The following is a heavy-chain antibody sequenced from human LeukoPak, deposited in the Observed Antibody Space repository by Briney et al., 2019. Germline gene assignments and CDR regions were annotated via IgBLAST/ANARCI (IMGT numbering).Heavy chain of an antibody. V-gene: IGHV3-23*01. Sequence: GGSLRLSCTASGFTFSNYAMMWLRQAPGKGPEFISVIRGSGGGAGYADSVRGRFSISRDNSKNSLYLQMNRLRAEDAAVYYCARDPNGDYVGAFDILGQGTMVTVSS. CDR3: ARDPNGDYVGAFDI. D-gene: IGHD4-17*01. CDR1: GFTFSNYA. CDR2: IRGSGGGA. J-gene: IGHJ3*02.